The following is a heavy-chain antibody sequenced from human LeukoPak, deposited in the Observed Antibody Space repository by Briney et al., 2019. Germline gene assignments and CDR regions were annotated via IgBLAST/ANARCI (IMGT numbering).Heavy chain of an antibody. J-gene: IGHJ4*02. CDR3: AKGQELDDGVFDS. Sequence: GGSLRLSCAASGFTFSSIAMTWVRQAPGKGLEWVSTIRGNGNTAYNADSVRGRFAISRDDSKNALFLQMNSLRLEDTAIYYCAKGQELDDGVFDSWGQGTRVTVSS. CDR2: IRGNGNTA. V-gene: IGHV3-23*01. CDR1: GFTFSSIA. D-gene: IGHD1-1*01.